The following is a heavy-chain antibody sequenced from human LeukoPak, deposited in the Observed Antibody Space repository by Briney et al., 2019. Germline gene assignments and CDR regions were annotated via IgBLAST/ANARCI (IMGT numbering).Heavy chain of an antibody. CDR1: GDSDSSGSYY. CDR3: ARDMKWLDNWYFDL. CDR2: IYYSGST. D-gene: IGHD6-19*01. Sequence: SETLSLTCTVSGDSDSSGSYYWSWIRQPPGQGLEWIGYIYYSGSTNYNPSLKSRVTISVDTSKNQFSLKLCSVTAADTAVYYCARDMKWLDNWYFDLWGRGTLVTVSS. J-gene: IGHJ2*01. V-gene: IGHV4-61*01.